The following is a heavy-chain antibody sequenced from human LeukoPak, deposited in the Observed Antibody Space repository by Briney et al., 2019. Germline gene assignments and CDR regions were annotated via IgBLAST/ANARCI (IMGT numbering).Heavy chain of an antibody. CDR3: ARDKSNGIGIVY. CDR2: LNFNRGDT. CDR1: RYTSRNYN. V-gene: IGHV1-2*06. J-gene: IGHJ4*02. Sequence: GASVKVSYKPSRYTSRNYNIHWVRHAPGHGLENRGRLNFNRGDTNYAEKFQGRVTMTRDTSIDTVYMDLSSLRSDDTALYYCARDKSNGIGIVYWGQGTPVTVSS. D-gene: IGHD1-26*01.